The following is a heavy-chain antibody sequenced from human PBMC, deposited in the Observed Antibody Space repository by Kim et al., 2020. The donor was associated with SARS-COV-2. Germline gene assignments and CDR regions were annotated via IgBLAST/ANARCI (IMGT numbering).Heavy chain of an antibody. J-gene: IGHJ4*02. CDR1: GYIFIDYH. V-gene: IGHV1-2*06. Sequence: ASVKVSCKTSGYIFIDYHVHWVRQAPAQGLEWMGRLIPKSGDTDYAQKFQGRIIMTRDTSITTVYMDVSRLSSDDTAVYYCVRDNYGPDYWGQGTPVTVSS. CDR2: LIPKSGDT. D-gene: IGHD4-17*01. CDR3: VRDNYGPDY.